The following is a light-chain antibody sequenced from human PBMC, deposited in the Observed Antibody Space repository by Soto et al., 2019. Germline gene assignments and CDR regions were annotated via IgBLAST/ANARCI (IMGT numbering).Light chain of an antibody. CDR3: QTWGSGIVV. Sequence: QPVLTQSPSASASLGASVKLTCTLSSGHSNYAIAWHQQQSEKGPRYLMKLNSDGSHSKGDGIPDRFSGSSSGAERYLTIPSLQSEDEADYYWQTWGSGIVVFGGGTQLTVL. CDR2: LNSDGSH. V-gene: IGLV4-69*01. J-gene: IGLJ2*01. CDR1: SGHSNYA.